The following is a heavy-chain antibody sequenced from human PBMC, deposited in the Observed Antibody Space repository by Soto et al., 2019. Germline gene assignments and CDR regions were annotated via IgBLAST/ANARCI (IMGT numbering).Heavy chain of an antibody. CDR2: ISGSGNTS. V-gene: IGHV3-23*01. CDR3: AEDLKSRSGCYSDY. D-gene: IGHD6-19*01. J-gene: IGHJ4*01. CDR1: GFTFSSYA. Sequence: EVQLLESGGGLVQPGGSLRLSCAASGFTFSSYAMSWVRQAPGKGLEWVSGISGSGNTSYYAVSAEGRFTISRDNSKNRLYREINRLRGEYTCLCYCAEDLKSRSGCYSDYRGQGTPVTVPS.